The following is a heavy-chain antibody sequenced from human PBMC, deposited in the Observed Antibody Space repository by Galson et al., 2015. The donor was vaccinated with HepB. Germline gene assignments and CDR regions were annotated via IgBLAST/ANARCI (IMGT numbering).Heavy chain of an antibody. Sequence: SVKVSCKASGYTFTSYYMHWVRQAPGQGLEWMGIINPSGGSTSYAQKFQGRVTMTRDTSTSTVYMELSSLRSEDTAVYYCAREGTAAAGDYYYYGMDVWGQGTTVTVSS. CDR2: INPSGGST. J-gene: IGHJ6*02. V-gene: IGHV1-46*01. CDR3: AREGTAAAGDYYYYGMDV. D-gene: IGHD6-13*01. CDR1: GYTFTSYY.